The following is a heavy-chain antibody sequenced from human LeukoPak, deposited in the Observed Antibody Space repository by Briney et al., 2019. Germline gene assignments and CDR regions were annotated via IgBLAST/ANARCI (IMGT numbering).Heavy chain of an antibody. CDR1: GFTFTSYA. Sequence: GGSLRLSCAASGFTFTSYAMNWARQAPGKGLEWVSGISGSGGSTYYADSVKGRFSISRDNSKNTLYLQLNSLRVDDTAEYYCAKAHGGSYHSGIDWGQGTLVIVTS. CDR3: AKAHGGSYHSGID. V-gene: IGHV3-23*01. CDR2: ISGSGGST. D-gene: IGHD1-26*01. J-gene: IGHJ4*02.